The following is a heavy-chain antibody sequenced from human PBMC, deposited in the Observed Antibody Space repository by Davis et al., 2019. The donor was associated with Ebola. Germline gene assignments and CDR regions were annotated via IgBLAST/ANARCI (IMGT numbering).Heavy chain of an antibody. CDR3: ASSGYYYRDFDY. J-gene: IGHJ4*02. D-gene: IGHD3-22*01. V-gene: IGHV4-38-2*01. Sequence: SETLSLTCAVSSYSSSSGYFWGWIRQPPGKGLEWIGSIYYSGSTYHNPSLKSRLTISLDTSKNQFSLNLSSVTAADTAVYYCASSGYYYRDFDYWGQGTLVTVSS. CDR1: SYSSSSGYF. CDR2: IYYSGST.